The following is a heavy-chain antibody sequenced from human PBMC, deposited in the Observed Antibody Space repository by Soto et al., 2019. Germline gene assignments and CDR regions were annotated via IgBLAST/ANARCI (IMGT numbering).Heavy chain of an antibody. D-gene: IGHD3-3*01. CDR1: GDTFTSYY. CDR3: ARSSGGNFGIIIEGSNWFDP. Sequence: QVQLVQSGAEVKRPGASVKVSCKAPGDTFTSYYLNWVRQAPGQGLEWMGVINPHGGSTKYAQKVQGRINMTRDPSRSTVYMELSSLRSDDTAIYYCARSSGGNFGIIIEGSNWFDPWGQGTLVTVSS. V-gene: IGHV1-46*01. J-gene: IGHJ5*02. CDR2: INPHGGST.